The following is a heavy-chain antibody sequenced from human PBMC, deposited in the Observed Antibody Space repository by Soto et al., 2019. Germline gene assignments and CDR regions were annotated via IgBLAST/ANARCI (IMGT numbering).Heavy chain of an antibody. CDR1: GYTLTELS. CDR2: IKPDGSEK. CDR3: ARGDYYDTSGPFSDAFDI. Sequence: SCKVSGYTLTELSMHWVRQAPGKGLEWVANIKPDGSEKWYVDSVKGRFTISRDNAKNSLYLQMNSLRAEDTAVYFCARGDYYDTSGPFSDAFDIWGQGTMVTVSS. D-gene: IGHD3-22*01. V-gene: IGHV3-7*04. J-gene: IGHJ3*02.